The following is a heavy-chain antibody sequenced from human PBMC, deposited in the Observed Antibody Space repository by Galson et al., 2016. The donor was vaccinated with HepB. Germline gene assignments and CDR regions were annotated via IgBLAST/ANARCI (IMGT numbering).Heavy chain of an antibody. CDR1: GGTFSSYA. V-gene: IGHV1-69*06. J-gene: IGHJ4*02. CDR3: ARGYTYGHRDS. CDR2: ITPIFGAA. D-gene: IGHD5-18*01. Sequence: SVNVSCKASGGTFSSYAFSWVRQAPGQGLEWMGGITPIFGAAIYAQKFQGRVTVTADKSTSTVYMEPSSLGSEDPAVCDCARGYTYGHRDSWGQGALVIVSS.